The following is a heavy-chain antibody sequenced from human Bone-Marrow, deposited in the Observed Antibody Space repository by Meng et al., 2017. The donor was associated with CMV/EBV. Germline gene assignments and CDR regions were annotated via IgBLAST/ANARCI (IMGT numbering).Heavy chain of an antibody. CDR2: INHSGST. J-gene: IGHJ4*02. CDR3: ARVSAGGSYYFDY. V-gene: IGHV4-34*01. CDR1: GGSFSGYY. Sequence: SETLSLTCAVYGGSFSGYYWRWIRQPPGKGLEWIGEINHSGSTNYNPSLKSRVTISVDTSKNQFSLKLSSVTAADTAVYYCARVSAGGSYYFDYWGQGTLVTVSS. D-gene: IGHD1-26*01.